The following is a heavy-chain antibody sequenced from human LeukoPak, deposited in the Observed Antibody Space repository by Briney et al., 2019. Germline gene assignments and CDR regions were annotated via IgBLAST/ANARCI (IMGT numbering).Heavy chain of an antibody. D-gene: IGHD3-16*01. CDR2: FYNSENT. J-gene: IGHJ4*02. CDR1: GGSISSHY. CDR3: ARGGLAIDS. V-gene: IGHV4-59*11. Sequence: SETLSLTCTVSGGSISSHYWSWIRQPPGKGLEWIGYFYNSENTNYNPSLMSRVTISVDPSKNRFSLKLSSVTAADTAVYFCARGGLAIDSWGQGTLVTVSS.